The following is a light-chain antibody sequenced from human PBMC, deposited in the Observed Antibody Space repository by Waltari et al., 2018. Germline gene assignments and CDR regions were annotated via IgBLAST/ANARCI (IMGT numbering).Light chain of an antibody. CDR2: VNSDGSH. J-gene: IGLJ3*02. CDR3: QTWGHGTWV. CDR1: SGHSRNV. Sequence: QLVLTQSPSASASLGASVTLTCTLSSGHSRNVIAWLQPHPEKGPRYLMKVNSDGSHSKGDEIPDRFSGSSSGAERYLTISNRQSEDEADYYCQTWGHGTWVFGGGTKLTVL. V-gene: IGLV4-69*01.